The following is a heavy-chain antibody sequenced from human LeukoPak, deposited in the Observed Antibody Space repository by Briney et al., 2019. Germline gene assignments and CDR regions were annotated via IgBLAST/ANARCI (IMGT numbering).Heavy chain of an antibody. J-gene: IGHJ4*02. CDR1: GGSICSSSYY. V-gene: IGHV4-39*01. CDR2: IYYSGTT. Sequence: SETLSLTCTVSGGSICSSSYYWGWIRQPPGKGLEWIGSIYYSGTTDYNPSLKSRVTISVDTSKNQFSLKLSSVTAADTAVYYCARQGGTFLTGYHYFDYWGQGTLVTVSS. D-gene: IGHD3-9*01. CDR3: ARQGGTFLTGYHYFDY.